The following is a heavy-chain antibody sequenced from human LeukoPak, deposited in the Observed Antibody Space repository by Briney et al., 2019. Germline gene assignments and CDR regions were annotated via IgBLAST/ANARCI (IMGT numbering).Heavy chain of an antibody. J-gene: IGHJ4*02. Sequence: PGGSLRLSCAASGFTFSSYGMNWVRQAPGKGLEWVSYISRSSGSIYYAESVKGRFTISRDNAKKSQYLQMNSLRAEDTAVYYCARDAVAGTFVDYWGQGTLVTVSS. V-gene: IGHV3-48*01. CDR1: GFTFSSYG. CDR2: ISRSSGSI. CDR3: ARDAVAGTFVDY. D-gene: IGHD6-19*01.